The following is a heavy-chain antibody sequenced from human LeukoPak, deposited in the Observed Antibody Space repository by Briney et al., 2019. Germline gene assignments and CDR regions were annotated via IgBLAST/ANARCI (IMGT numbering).Heavy chain of an antibody. CDR2: IYYSGST. CDR3: ARSITMVRGVITYYFDY. D-gene: IGHD3-10*01. V-gene: IGHV4-31*03. J-gene: IGHJ4*02. CDR1: GGSISSGGYY. Sequence: PSETLSLTCTVFGGSISSGGYYWSWIRQHPGKGLEWIGYIYYSGSTYYNPSLKSRVTISVGTSKNQFSLKLSSVTAADTAVYYCARSITMVRGVITYYFDYWGQGTLVTVSS.